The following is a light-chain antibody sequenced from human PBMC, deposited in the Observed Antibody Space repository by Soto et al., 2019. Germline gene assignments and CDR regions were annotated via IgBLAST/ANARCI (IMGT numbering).Light chain of an antibody. CDR1: QSFTSSF. CDR3: QQYGSSPQG. V-gene: IGKV3-20*01. J-gene: IGKJ5*01. Sequence: EIVLTQSPGTLSLSPGERATLSCRASQSFTSSFLAWYQQKPGQAPRLRIYSTSSRATGIPDRFSASGSGTDFTLTISRLEPEDFAVYYCQQYGSSPQGFGQGTRLQIK. CDR2: STS.